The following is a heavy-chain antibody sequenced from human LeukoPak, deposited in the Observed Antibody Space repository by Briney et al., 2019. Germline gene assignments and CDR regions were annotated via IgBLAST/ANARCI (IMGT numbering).Heavy chain of an antibody. CDR2: LSADGSHK. V-gene: IGHV3-30*18. CDR3: AKGGVSDRGSWYGDYFDY. J-gene: IGHJ4*02. Sequence: PGTSLRLSCEASGFNFRNYSMHWVRQAPATGLEWVAVLSADGSHKQFADSVKDRFDISRDNSKQTLYLQMNGLKSEDTAVYYCAKGGVSDRGSWYGDYFDYWGQGTLVTVSS. CDR1: GFNFRNYS. D-gene: IGHD6-13*01.